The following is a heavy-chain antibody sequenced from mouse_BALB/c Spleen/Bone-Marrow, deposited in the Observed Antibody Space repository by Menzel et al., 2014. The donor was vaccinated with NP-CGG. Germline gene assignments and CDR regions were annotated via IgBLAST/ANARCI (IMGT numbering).Heavy chain of an antibody. CDR3: TRLDSSGYGAY. CDR1: GYTFTDYE. V-gene: IGHV1-15*01. CDR2: IDPETGGT. Sequence: SGAELVRPGASVTLSCKASGYTFTDYEMHWLKQTPVHGLEWIGAIDPETGGTAYNQKFKGRATLTTDKSSSTAYMELRSLTSEDSAVYYCTRLDSSGYGAYWGQGTLVTVSA. J-gene: IGHJ3*01. D-gene: IGHD3-2*01.